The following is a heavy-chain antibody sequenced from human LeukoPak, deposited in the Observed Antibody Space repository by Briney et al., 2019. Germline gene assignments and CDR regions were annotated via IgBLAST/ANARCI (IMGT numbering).Heavy chain of an antibody. D-gene: IGHD1-26*01. CDR3: ASLSGSYYYYYMDV. Sequence: SETLSLTCTVSGGSISSGDYYWSWIRQPPGKGLEWIGYIYYSGSTYYNPSLKSRVTISVDTSKNQCSLKLSSVTAADTAVYYCASLSGSYYYYYMDVWGKGTTVTVSS. CDR1: GGSISSGDYY. CDR2: IYYSGST. J-gene: IGHJ6*03. V-gene: IGHV4-30-4*08.